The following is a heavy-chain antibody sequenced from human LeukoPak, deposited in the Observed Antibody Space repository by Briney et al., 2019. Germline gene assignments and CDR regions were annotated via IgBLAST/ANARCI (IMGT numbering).Heavy chain of an antibody. CDR2: IYYSGST. V-gene: IGHV4-59*01. J-gene: IGHJ5*02. CDR1: GGSISSYY. D-gene: IGHD3-10*01. CDR3: ARGRGEGRGISMIRGVRAPSYNWFDP. Sequence: PSETLSLTCTVSGGSISSYYWSWIRQPPGKGLEWIGYIYYSGSTNYNPSLKSRVTISVDTSKNQFSLKLSSVTAADTAVYYCARGRGEGRGISMIRGVRAPSYNWFDPWGHGTPVIVSS.